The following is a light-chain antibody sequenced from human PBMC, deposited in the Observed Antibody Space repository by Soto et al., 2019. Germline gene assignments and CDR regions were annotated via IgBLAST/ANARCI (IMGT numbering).Light chain of an antibody. V-gene: IGKV3-15*01. J-gene: IGKJ1*01. CDR1: QSVSSN. Sequence: EIVMTQSPATLSVSPGERATLSCRASQSVSSNLAWYQQKPGQAPRLLIYGASTRATGIPARFSGSGSGTEFTRTISSLQSEDFAVYSCQQYKNWPRTFGQGTKVKIK. CDR3: QQYKNWPRT. CDR2: GAS.